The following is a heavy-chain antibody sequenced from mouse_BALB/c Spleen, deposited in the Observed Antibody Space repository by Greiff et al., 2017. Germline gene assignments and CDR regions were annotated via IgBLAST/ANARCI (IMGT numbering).Heavy chain of an antibody. CDR2: INPSSGYT. Sequence: VQLQQSGAELARPGASVKMSCKASGYSFTSYTMHWVKQRPGQGLEWIGYINPSSGYTNYNQKFKDKATLTADKSSSTAYMQLSSLTSKDSAVYYSARRGADVLYYAMDYWGQGTSVTVSS. CDR3: ARRGADVLYYAMDY. CDR1: GYSFTSYT. J-gene: IGHJ4*01. V-gene: IGHV1-4*01.